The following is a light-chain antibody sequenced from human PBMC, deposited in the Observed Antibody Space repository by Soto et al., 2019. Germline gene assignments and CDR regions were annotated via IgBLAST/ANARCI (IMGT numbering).Light chain of an antibody. CDR3: QKCNTAPLP. CDR1: QAISVY. J-gene: IGKJ5*01. CDR2: SAS. Sequence: DIQMTQSPSSLSASVGDRVTITCRASQAISVYLAWYQQKPGKVPKLLIYSASTLHSGVPSRFSGSGSGTDFTLTISSLQPEDVATYYCQKCNTAPLPCGQGTRLEIK. V-gene: IGKV1-27*01.